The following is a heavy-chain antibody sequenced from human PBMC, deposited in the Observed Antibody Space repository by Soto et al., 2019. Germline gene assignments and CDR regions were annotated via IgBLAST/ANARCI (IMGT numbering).Heavy chain of an antibody. Sequence: SVKVSCKASGYPFTGPYIYWVRQAPGQGLEWMGWINPSSGGTEFAEKFQGRVTVTRDTSTRTVFLELNSLTSDDTGVYFCARDFRTYSHGVDVWGQGTTVTVSS. CDR2: INPSSGGT. V-gene: IGHV1-2*02. CDR1: GYPFTGPY. CDR3: ARDFRTYSHGVDV. D-gene: IGHD4-4*01. J-gene: IGHJ6*02.